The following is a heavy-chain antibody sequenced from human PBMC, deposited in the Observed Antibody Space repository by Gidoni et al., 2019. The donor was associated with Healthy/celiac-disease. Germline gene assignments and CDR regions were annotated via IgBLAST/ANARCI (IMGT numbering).Heavy chain of an antibody. CDR1: GFTFSSYG. Sequence: QVQLVESGGGVVQPGRSLRLSWAASGFTFSSYGMHWVRQAPGKGLEWVAVISYDGSNKYYADSVKGRFTISRDNSKNTLYLQMNSLRAEDTAVYYCAKDINGDYWYFDLWGRGTLVTVSS. J-gene: IGHJ2*01. V-gene: IGHV3-30*18. CDR2: ISYDGSNK. D-gene: IGHD4-17*01. CDR3: AKDINGDYWYFDL.